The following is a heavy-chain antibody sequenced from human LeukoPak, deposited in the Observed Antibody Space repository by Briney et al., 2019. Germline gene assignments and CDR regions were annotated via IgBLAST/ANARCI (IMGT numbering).Heavy chain of an antibody. CDR1: GFTFSNYW. J-gene: IGHJ4*02. V-gene: IGHV3-7*01. D-gene: IGHD6-13*01. CDR3: ARAVYSSSVSSFDY. Sequence: GGSLRLSCEGSGFTFSNYWMGWVRQAPGKGLQWVANIKTDGSEKYYVDSVKGRFTISRDNAKNSLYLQMNSLRAEDTAVYYCARAVYSSSVSSFDYWGQGTLVTVSS. CDR2: IKTDGSEK.